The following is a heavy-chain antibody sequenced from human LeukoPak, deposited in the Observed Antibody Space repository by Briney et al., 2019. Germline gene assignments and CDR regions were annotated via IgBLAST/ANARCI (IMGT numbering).Heavy chain of an antibody. J-gene: IGHJ4*02. CDR2: IYHSGST. Sequence: SETLSLTCTVSGGSISSGGYYWSWIRQPPGKGLEWIGYIYHSGSTYYNPSLKSRVTISVDTSKNQFSLKLSSVTAADTAVYYCASSRGYSYGLIDYWGQGTLVTVSS. D-gene: IGHD5-18*01. V-gene: IGHV4-30-2*02. CDR3: ASSRGYSYGLIDY. CDR1: GGSISSGGYY.